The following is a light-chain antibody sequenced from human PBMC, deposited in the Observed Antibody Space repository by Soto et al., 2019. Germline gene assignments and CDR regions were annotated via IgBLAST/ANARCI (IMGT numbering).Light chain of an antibody. CDR3: QHRDRWPPIIT. V-gene: IGKV3-11*01. CDR2: EIF. Sequence: EIVLTQSPATLSFSPGDTATLSCRASQNVGSYLAWYQQKPGQPPRLLIYEIFKRATGIPARFSGSGSGTDFTLTISGLEPEDVAIYYCQHRDRWPPIITFGPGTTVDIK. CDR1: QNVGSY. J-gene: IGKJ3*01.